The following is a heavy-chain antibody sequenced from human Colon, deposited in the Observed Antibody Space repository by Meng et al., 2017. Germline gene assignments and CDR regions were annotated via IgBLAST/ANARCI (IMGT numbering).Heavy chain of an antibody. D-gene: IGHD3-16*01. Sequence: QVQLQQWGAGLLKPSETLSLTCAVYGGSFSGYYWSWIRQSPGKGLEWIGDINHSGSTNYNPSLKSRVTISVGTSKNQFSLKLSSVTAADTAVYYCARQISSFGAYYFDYWGQGTLVTVSS. V-gene: IGHV4-34*01. CDR2: INHSGST. CDR1: GGSFSGYY. CDR3: ARQISSFGAYYFDY. J-gene: IGHJ4*02.